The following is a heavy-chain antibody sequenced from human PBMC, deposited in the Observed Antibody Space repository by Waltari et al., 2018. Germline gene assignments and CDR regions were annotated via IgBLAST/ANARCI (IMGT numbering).Heavy chain of an antibody. CDR2: IWYDGSNK. D-gene: IGHD2-2*01. J-gene: IGHJ3*02. V-gene: IGHV3-33*08. CDR1: GFTFSSYG. Sequence: QVQLVESGGGVVQPGRSLRLSCAASGFTFSSYGMPWVRQAPGKGREWVEVIWYDGSNKYYADSVKGRFTSSRDKSKNTLYLQMNSLRAEDTAMYYCASPSAAWDAFDIWGQGTMVTVSS. CDR3: ASPSAAWDAFDI.